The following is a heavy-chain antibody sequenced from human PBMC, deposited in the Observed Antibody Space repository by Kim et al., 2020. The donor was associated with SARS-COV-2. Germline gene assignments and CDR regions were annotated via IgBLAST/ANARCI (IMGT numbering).Heavy chain of an antibody. CDR1: GFTFSSYS. D-gene: IGHD5-18*01. CDR3: ARGGVDTAMVEVENWFDP. V-gene: IGHV3-48*02. CDR2: ISSSSSTI. Sequence: GGSLRLSCAASGFTFSSYSMNWVRQAPGKGLEWVSYISSSSSTIYYADSVKGRFTISRDNAKNSLYLQMNSLRDEDTAVYYCARGGVDTAMVEVENWFDPWGQGTLVTVSS. J-gene: IGHJ5*02.